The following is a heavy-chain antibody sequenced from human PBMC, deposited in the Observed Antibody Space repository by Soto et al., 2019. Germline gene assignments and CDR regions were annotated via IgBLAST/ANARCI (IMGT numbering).Heavy chain of an antibody. D-gene: IGHD2-15*01. J-gene: IGHJ4*02. CDR1: GFTCSDYS. CDR2: ISSSSFTI. Sequence: GALRLSCAASGFTCSDYSMNWVRHVPGRGLEWVSYISSSSFTIHYADSVEGRFAISRDNAKNSLYLQMNSLRAEDTAVYYCAKEGKPLCSGVSCYSFDYWGQGTLVTVSS. CDR3: AKEGKPLCSGVSCYSFDY. V-gene: IGHV3-48*01.